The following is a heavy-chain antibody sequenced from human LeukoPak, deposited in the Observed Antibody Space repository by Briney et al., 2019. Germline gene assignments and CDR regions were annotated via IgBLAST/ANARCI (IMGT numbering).Heavy chain of an antibody. V-gene: IGHV1-69*05. J-gene: IGHJ4*02. CDR1: GGTFSSYA. CDR3: AASPPDFWSGYWVFDY. CDR2: TIPIFGTA. Sequence: ASVKVSCKASGGTFSSYAISWVRQAPGQGLEWMGGTIPIFGTANYAQKFQGRVTITTDESTSTAYMELSSLRSEDTAVYYYAASPPDFWSGYWVFDYWGQGTLVTVSS. D-gene: IGHD3-3*01.